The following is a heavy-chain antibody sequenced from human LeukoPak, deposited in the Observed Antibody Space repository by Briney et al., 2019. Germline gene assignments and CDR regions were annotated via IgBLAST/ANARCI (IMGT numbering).Heavy chain of an antibody. CDR3: ARSNYGDYNWFDP. V-gene: IGHV3-74*01. D-gene: IGHD4-17*01. J-gene: IGHJ5*02. CDR1: GFTLSRYW. Sequence: GGSLRLSCAASGFTLSRYWMHWVRQPPGKGLVWVSRINSDGSSTSYADSVKGRLTISRDNAKNTLYLQMNSLRGEDAAVYYCARSNYGDYNWFDPWGQGTLVTVSS. CDR2: INSDGSST.